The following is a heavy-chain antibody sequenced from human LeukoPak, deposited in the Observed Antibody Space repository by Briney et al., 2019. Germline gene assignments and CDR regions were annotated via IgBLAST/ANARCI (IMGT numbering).Heavy chain of an antibody. CDR1: GYTLTELS. Sequence: GASVKVSCKVSGYTLTELSMHWVRQAPGKGLEWMGGFDPEDGETIYAQKFQGRVTMTEDTSTDTAYMELSSLRSEETAVYYCATRVLRFLEWFWFDPWGQGNLVNVSS. CDR3: ATRVLRFLEWFWFDP. CDR2: FDPEDGET. V-gene: IGHV1-24*01. D-gene: IGHD3-3*01. J-gene: IGHJ5*02.